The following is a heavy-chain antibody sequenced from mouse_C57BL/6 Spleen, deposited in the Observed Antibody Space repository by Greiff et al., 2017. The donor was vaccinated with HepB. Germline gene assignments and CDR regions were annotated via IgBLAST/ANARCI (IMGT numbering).Heavy chain of an antibody. V-gene: IGHV1-63*01. D-gene: IGHD2-1*01. CDR1: GYTFTNYW. Sequence: ESGAELVRPGTSVKMSCKASGYTFTNYWIGWAKQRPGHGLEWIGDIYPGGGYTNYNEKFKGKATLTADKSSSTAYMQFSSLTSEDSAIYYCARSYGNFHAMDYWGQGTSVTVSS. J-gene: IGHJ4*01. CDR2: IYPGGGYT. CDR3: ARSYGNFHAMDY.